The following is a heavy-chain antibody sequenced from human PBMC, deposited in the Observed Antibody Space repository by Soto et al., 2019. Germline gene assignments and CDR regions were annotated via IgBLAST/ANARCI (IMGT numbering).Heavy chain of an antibody. Sequence: SETLCLSCPVSGGSISSDYWSWIRQPPGKGLEWIGYIYYSGSTNYNPSLKSRVTISGDTSKNQFSLKLSSVTAADTAVYYGSRGDSGYQSDFDYWGQGTLVNVAS. CDR2: IYYSGST. V-gene: IGHV4-59*01. D-gene: IGHD5-12*01. CDR1: GGSISSDY. CDR3: SRGDSGYQSDFDY. J-gene: IGHJ4*02.